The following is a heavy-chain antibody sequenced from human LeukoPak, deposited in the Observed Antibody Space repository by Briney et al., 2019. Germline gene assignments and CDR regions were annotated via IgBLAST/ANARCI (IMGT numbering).Heavy chain of an antibody. CDR2: ISWNSGSI. CDR1: GFTFDDYA. Sequence: TGRSLRLSCAASGFTFDDYAMHWVRQAPGKGLEWVSGISWNSGSIGYADSVKGRFTISRDNAKNSLYLQMNSLRPEDTALYYCAKDRPFPYGMDVWGQGTTVTVSS. V-gene: IGHV3-9*01. J-gene: IGHJ6*02. CDR3: AKDRPFPYGMDV.